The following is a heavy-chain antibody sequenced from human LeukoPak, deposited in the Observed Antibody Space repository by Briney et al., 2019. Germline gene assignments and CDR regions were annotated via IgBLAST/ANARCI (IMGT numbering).Heavy chain of an antibody. D-gene: IGHD3-9*01. V-gene: IGHV1-18*01. J-gene: IGHJ4*02. CDR2: ISAYNGNT. Sequence: ASVKVSCKASGYTFTSYGISWVRQAPGQGLEWMGWISAYNGNTNYAQKLQGRVTMTTDTSTSTAYMELRSLRSDDTAVYYCARDVPYDILTGYFDPGEMIFDYWGQGTLVTVSS. CDR3: ARDVPYDILTGYFDPGEMIFDY. CDR1: GYTFTSYG.